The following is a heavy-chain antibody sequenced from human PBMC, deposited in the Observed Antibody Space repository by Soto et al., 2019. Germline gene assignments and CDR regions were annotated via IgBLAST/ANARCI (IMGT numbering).Heavy chain of an antibody. V-gene: IGHV1-46*01. CDR2: INPNGGIT. CDR3: ATGGAY. CDR1: GYTFTHYY. D-gene: IGHD3-10*01. J-gene: IGHJ4*02. Sequence: ASVKVSCKASGYTFTHYYIHWVRQAPGQGLEWMGIINPNGGITTYAQKFRAGFSMTRDTSTSTVYLELSSLRSEDSAVYYCATGGAYWGQGALVTVSS.